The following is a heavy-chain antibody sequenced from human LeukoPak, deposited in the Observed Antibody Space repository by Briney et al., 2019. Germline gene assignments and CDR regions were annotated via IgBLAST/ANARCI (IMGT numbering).Heavy chain of an antibody. CDR2: ITGSGSNT. D-gene: IGHD1/OR15-1a*01. Sequence: QAGWSLRLSCAASGFSFSSFAMSWVRQAPGKGLEWVSAITGSGSNTYYADSVKGRFTISRDNSKNTLYLQMNSMRADDTAVYYCARRTALEQYFDYWGQGTLVTVSS. CDR3: ARRTALEQYFDY. CDR1: GFSFSSFA. J-gene: IGHJ4*02. V-gene: IGHV3-23*01.